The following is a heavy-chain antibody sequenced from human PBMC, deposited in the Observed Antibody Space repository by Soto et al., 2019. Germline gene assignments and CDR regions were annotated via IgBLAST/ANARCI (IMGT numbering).Heavy chain of an antibody. D-gene: IGHD5-12*01. CDR3: ARETLGGGHDLVFDY. V-gene: IGHV1-46*01. Sequence: ASVKVSCKASGYTFTSYYMHWVRQAPGQGLEWMGIINPSGGSTSYAQKFQGRVTMTRDTSTSTVYMELSSLRSEDTAVYYCARETLGGGHDLVFDYWGQGTLVTVSS. CDR2: INPSGGST. J-gene: IGHJ4*02. CDR1: GYTFTSYY.